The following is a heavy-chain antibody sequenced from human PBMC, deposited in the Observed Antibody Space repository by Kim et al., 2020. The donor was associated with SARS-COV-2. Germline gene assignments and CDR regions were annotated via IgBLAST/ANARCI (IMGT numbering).Heavy chain of an antibody. CDR1: GFFFTNYG. Sequence: GGSLRLSCKTSGFFFTNYGMSWVRQTPGKALEWVATMSGSGLAIFYADAVKGRFTISRDNYKDTVFLQMNSLRGEDTATYYCAKVHSSSWPDPFDSWGQGTPVTVSS. CDR3: AKVHSSSWPDPFDS. J-gene: IGHJ4*02. D-gene: IGHD6-13*01. CDR2: MSGSGLAI. V-gene: IGHV3-23*01.